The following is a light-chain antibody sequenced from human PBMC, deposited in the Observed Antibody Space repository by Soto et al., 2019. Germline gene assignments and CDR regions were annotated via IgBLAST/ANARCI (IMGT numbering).Light chain of an antibody. J-gene: IGLJ2*01. Sequence: QSALTQPASVSESPGRPISIPCTGTSSDIGGYNYVSWYQQHPGKAPKLMIYDVSNRPSGVSNRFFGSKSGNTASLNISGLQAEDEADYYCSSYTSSGAVVFGGGTQLTVL. CDR2: DVS. CDR1: SSDIGGYNY. CDR3: SSYTSSGAVV. V-gene: IGLV2-14*01.